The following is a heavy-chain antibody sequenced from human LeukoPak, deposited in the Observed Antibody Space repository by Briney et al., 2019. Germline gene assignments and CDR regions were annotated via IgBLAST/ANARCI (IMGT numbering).Heavy chain of an antibody. J-gene: IGHJ4*02. D-gene: IGHD1-1*01. V-gene: IGHV3-15*01. CDR2: IKPKTDGGTT. CDR3: TQLSRGY. Sequence: GGSLRLSCAASGFSLSDAWMSWVRQAPGKGLECVGRIKPKTDGGTTDFAEAVNDRFTVSRDDSKNTMYLQVNSLKTEDTGLYYCTQLSRGYWGQGTQVTVSS. CDR1: GFSLSDAW.